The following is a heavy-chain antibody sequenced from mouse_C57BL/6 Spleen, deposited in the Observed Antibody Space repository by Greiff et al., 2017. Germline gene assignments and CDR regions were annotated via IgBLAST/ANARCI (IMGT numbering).Heavy chain of an antibody. CDR1: GYTFTSSW. J-gene: IGHJ2*01. V-gene: IGHV1-69*01. D-gene: IGHD1-1*01. Sequence: VQLQQPGAELVMPGASVKLSCKASGYTFTSSWMHWVKQRPGQGLEWIGEIDPSDSYTNYNQKFKGKSTLTVDKSSSTAYMQLSSLTSEDSAVYYCARGRSYSIDDWGQGTTLTVSS. CDR2: IDPSDSYT. CDR3: ARGRSYSIDD.